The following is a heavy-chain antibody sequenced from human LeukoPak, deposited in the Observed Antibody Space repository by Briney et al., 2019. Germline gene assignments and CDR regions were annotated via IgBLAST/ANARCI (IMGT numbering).Heavy chain of an antibody. V-gene: IGHV3-21*01. Sequence: PGGSLRLSCAASGFTFSSYSMNWVRQAPGKGLEWVSSISSSSSYIYYADSVKGRFTISRDNAKNSLYLQMNSLRAEDTAVYYCARDRGVSRYYYGSGSLFQHWGQGTLVTVSS. CDR3: ARDRGVSRYYYGSGSLFQH. J-gene: IGHJ1*01. CDR1: GFTFSSYS. CDR2: ISSSSSYI. D-gene: IGHD3-10*01.